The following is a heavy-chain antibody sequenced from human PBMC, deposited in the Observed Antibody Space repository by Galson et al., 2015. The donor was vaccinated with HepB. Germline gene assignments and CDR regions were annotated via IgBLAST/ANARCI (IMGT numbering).Heavy chain of an antibody. D-gene: IGHD2-2*01. CDR1: GFTFSSYG. CDR3: ARDFLPWGYCSSTSCYAHNWFDP. V-gene: IGHV3-33*01. CDR2: IWYDGSNK. Sequence: SLRLSCAASGFTFSSYGMHWVRQAPGKGLEWVAVIWYDGSNKYYADSVKGRFTISRDNSKNTLYLQMNSLRAEDTAVYYCARDFLPWGYCSSTSCYAHNWFDPWGQGTLVTVSS. J-gene: IGHJ5*02.